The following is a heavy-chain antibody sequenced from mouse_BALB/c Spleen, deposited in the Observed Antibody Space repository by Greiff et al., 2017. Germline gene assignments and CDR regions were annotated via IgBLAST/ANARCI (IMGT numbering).Heavy chain of an antibody. CDR2: ISSGGSYT. CDR1: GFTFSSYA. J-gene: IGHJ4*01. Sequence: EVQGVESGGGLVKPGGSLKLSCAASGFTFSSYAMSWVRQTPEKRLEWVATISSGGSYTYYPDSVKGRFTISRDNAKNTLYLQMSSLRSEDTAMYYCASVVATYYAMDYWGQGTSVTVSS. CDR3: ASVVATYYAMDY. D-gene: IGHD1-1*01. V-gene: IGHV5-9-3*01.